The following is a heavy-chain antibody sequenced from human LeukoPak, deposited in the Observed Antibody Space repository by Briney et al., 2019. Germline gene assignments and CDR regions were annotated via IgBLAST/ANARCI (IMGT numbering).Heavy chain of an antibody. J-gene: IGHJ5*02. CDR3: AKGGYTTWFDP. D-gene: IGHD2-15*01. CDR1: GFTFRDFS. CDR2: IRSNGGDT. Sequence: GGSLRLSCAASGFTFRDFSMSWVRQAPGKGLEWVSNIRSNGGDTYYTDFVKGRFTISRDNSKNTLYLEMNSLRAGDRAVYYCAKGGYTTWFDPWGQGTLVTVSS. V-gene: IGHV3-23*01.